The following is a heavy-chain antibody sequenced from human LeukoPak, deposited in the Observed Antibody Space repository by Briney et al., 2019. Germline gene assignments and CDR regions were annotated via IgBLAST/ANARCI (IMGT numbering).Heavy chain of an antibody. CDR2: IYYGGST. V-gene: IGHV4-30-4*01. CDR1: GDSISSGDYY. D-gene: IGHD4-17*01. CDR3: ASAKMTTVTLDY. Sequence: PSETLSLTCTVSGDSISSGDYYWCWIRQPPGKGLEWIGYIYYGGSTYYNPSLKSRVTISADTSKNQFSLRLSSVTAADTAVYYCASAKMTTVTLDYWGQGTLVTVSS. J-gene: IGHJ4*02.